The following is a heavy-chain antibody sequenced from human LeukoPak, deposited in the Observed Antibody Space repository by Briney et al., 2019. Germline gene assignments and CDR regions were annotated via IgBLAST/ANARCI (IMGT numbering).Heavy chain of an antibody. V-gene: IGHV5-51*01. CDR3: ARLLVRGVMDY. J-gene: IGHJ4*02. CDR1: GSSFTSYW. D-gene: IGHD3-10*01. Sequence: GAPLQISCKGSGSSFTSYWIGWVRQLPGKGLEWMGIIYPGDSDTRYSPSFQGQVTISADTSISTAYLQWSSLKASDTAMYYCARLLVRGVMDYWGQGTLVTASS. CDR2: IYPGDSDT.